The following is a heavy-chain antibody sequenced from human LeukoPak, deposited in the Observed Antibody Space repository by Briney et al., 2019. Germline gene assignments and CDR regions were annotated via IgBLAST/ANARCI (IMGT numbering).Heavy chain of an antibody. CDR2: INTSGGST. J-gene: IGHJ4*02. CDR3: SRGLFGRGYCSGGSCYAIGY. D-gene: IGHD2-15*01. CDR1: GYTFTSYY. Sequence: ASVKVSCKASGYTFTSYYMHWKRQAPGQGHEWMGLINTSGGSTIYAQKFQGRVSMTRDTSTSTVYIELSSLRSEDTAVFYCSRGLFGRGYCSGGSCYAIGYWGQGTLVTVSS. V-gene: IGHV1-46*01.